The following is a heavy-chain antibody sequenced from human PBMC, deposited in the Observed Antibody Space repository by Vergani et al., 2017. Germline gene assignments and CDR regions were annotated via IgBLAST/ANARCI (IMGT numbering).Heavy chain of an antibody. D-gene: IGHD2-15*01. CDR2: IHTSGST. V-gene: IGHV4-61*02. Sequence: QVQLQESGPGLVKPSQTLSLTCTVSGGSINSHNYYWSWIRQPAGKGLEWIGRIHTSGSTNYNPSLKSRVTMSEDTSKNLFSLNLTSVTAADTALYFCARGSCLGGSFYKPRFDYWGQGILVTVSS. CDR3: ARGSCLGGSFYKPRFDY. CDR1: GGSINSHNYY. J-gene: IGHJ4*02.